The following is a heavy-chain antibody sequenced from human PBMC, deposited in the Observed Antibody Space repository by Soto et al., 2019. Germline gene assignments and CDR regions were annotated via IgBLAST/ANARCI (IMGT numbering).Heavy chain of an antibody. D-gene: IGHD3-3*01. CDR1: GGSFSGYY. J-gene: IGHJ5*02. CDR2: INHSGST. V-gene: IGHV4-34*01. Sequence: SETLSLTCAVYGGSFSGYYWSWIRQPTGKGLEWIGEINHSGSTNYNPSLKSRVTISVDTSKNQFSLKLSSVTAADTAVYYCARGQRTIFGSWYNWFDPWGQGTLVTVSS. CDR3: ARGQRTIFGSWYNWFDP.